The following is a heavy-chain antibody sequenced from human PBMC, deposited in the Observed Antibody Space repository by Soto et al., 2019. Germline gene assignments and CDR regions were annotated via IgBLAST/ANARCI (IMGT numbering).Heavy chain of an antibody. Sequence: ASVKVSCKXSGYTFTGYYMHWVRQAPGRGLEWMGWINPNSGGTNYAQKFQGRVTMTRDTSISTAYMELNRLRSDDTAVYYCARTLDSSGYRAFDIWGQGTMVTVSS. D-gene: IGHD3-22*01. CDR3: ARTLDSSGYRAFDI. J-gene: IGHJ3*02. V-gene: IGHV1-2*02. CDR1: GYTFTGYY. CDR2: INPNSGGT.